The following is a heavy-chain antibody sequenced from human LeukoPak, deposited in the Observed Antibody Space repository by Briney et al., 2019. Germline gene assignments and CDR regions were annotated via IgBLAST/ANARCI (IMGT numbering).Heavy chain of an antibody. CDR1: GGTFSNYT. CDR2: IIPIFGTA. Sequence: SVKVSCKASGGTFSNYTISWVRQAPGQGLEWMGGIIPIFGTANYAQKFQGRVTITADESTNTAYMELSSLRSEDTAVYYCARGSGGTYHSGKHYWGQGTLVTVSS. CDR3: ARGSGGTYHSGKHY. D-gene: IGHD1-26*01. V-gene: IGHV1-69*13. J-gene: IGHJ4*02.